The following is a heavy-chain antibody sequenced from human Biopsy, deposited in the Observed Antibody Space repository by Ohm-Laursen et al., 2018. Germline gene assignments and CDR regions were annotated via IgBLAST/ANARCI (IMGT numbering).Heavy chain of an antibody. V-gene: IGHV4-31*03. CDR1: GDSISSDYY. D-gene: IGHD1-14*01. CDR3: TRKPNSLYYFDH. CDR2: MHHSGPT. Sequence: TLSLTCPVSGDSISSDYYWPWIRQIPGEGLEWIAYMHHSGPTYTYYNPSLKSRVAKSAEVSKNQFSLKVSSVTAADTAVYFCTRKPNSLYYFDHWGQGTLVTVSS. J-gene: IGHJ4*02.